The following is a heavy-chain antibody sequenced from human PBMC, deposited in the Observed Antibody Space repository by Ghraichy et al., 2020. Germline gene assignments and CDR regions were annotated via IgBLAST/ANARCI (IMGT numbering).Heavy chain of an antibody. CDR1: GYTFTSYD. D-gene: IGHD3-10*01. J-gene: IGHJ5*02. CDR2: MNPNSGNT. Sequence: ASVKVSCKASGYTFTSYDINWVRQATGQGLEWMGWMNPNSGNTGYAQKFQGRVTMTRNTSISTAYMELSSLRSEDTAVYYCARDNRAMVRGWGNWFDPWGQGTLVTVSS. V-gene: IGHV1-8*01. CDR3: ARDNRAMVRGWGNWFDP.